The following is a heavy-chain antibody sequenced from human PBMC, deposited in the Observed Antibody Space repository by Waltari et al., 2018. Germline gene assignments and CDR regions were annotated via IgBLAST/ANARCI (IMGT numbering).Heavy chain of an antibody. D-gene: IGHD2-8*01. J-gene: IGHJ5*02. CDR2: ISPSGGST. CDR1: GYTFTSYY. CDR3: ARDTNDCTNGVCCPEDP. V-gene: IGHV1-46*01. Sequence: QVQLVQSGAEVKKPGASVKVSCKASGYTFTSYYMHWVRQAPGQGLEGMGIISPSGGSTSYAQKFQGRVTMTRDTSTSTVYMELSSLRSEDTAVYYCARDTNDCTNGVCCPEDPWGQGTLVTVSS.